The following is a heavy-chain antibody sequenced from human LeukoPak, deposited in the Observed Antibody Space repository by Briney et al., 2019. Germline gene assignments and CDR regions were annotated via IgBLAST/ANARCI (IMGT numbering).Heavy chain of an antibody. J-gene: IGHJ6*02. CDR3: ARIPEVDTAMVKFGPLYYYYGMDV. D-gene: IGHD5-18*01. CDR1: GGTFSSYA. V-gene: IGHV1-69*13. Sequence: SVKVSCKASGGTFSSYAISWVRQAPGQGLEWMGGIIPIFGTANYAQKFQGRVTITADESTSTAYMELSSLRSEDTAVYYCARIPEVDTAMVKFGPLYYYYGMDVWGQGTTVTVSS. CDR2: IIPIFGTA.